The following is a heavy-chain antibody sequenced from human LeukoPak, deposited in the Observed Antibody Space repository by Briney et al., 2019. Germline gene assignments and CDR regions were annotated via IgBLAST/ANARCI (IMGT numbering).Heavy chain of an antibody. CDR1: GGSISSSRHY. CDR3: ARHTDSSGWYRAWFDP. J-gene: IGHJ5*02. V-gene: IGHV4-39*01. CDR2: MFYSGTA. Sequence: SETLSLTCTVCGGSISSSRHYWGWIRQPPGKGLEWIGSMFYSGTAYYNASLKSRVTISVDTSKNQFSLKVTSVTAADTAVYYCARHTDSSGWYRAWFDPGGQGTLVTVSS. D-gene: IGHD6-19*01.